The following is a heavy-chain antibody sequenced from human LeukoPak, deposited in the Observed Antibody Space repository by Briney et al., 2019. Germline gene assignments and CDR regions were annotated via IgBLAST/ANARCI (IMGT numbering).Heavy chain of an antibody. J-gene: IGHJ3*02. CDR1: GYTVTGYY. CDR2: MNPDSGNT. CDR3: ARRLGLRWDLQAFDI. V-gene: IGHV1-8*03. D-gene: IGHD4-23*01. Sequence: ASVKVSCKASGYTVTGYYMHWVRQAPGQGLEWMGWMNPDSGNTGYAQKFQGRVTITRNTSISTAYMELSSLKSDDTAVYYCARRLGLRWDLQAFDIWGQGTMVTVSS.